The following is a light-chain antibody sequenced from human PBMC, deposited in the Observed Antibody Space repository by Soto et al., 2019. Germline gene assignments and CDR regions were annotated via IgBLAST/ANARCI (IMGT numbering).Light chain of an antibody. V-gene: IGKV3-20*01. J-gene: IGKJ2*01. CDR2: GAL. Sequence: SVLTQSPGTLSLSPGETATLSCRASQSVSSRYLAWYQQKPGQAPRLLIYGALNRATGIPDRFSASGAETDVTHTISRLEPEDFAMYYCQQYGSSPPYTFGQWTKLEIK. CDR1: QSVSSRY. CDR3: QQYGSSPPYT.